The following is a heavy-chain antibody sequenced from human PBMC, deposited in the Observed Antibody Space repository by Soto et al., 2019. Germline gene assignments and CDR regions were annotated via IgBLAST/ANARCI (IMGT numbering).Heavy chain of an antibody. CDR1: GGTFSSYA. D-gene: IGHD2-21*02. Sequence: QVQLVQSGAEVKKPGSSVKVSCKASGGTFSSYAISWVRQAPGQGLEWMGGIIPIFGTANYAQKFQGRVTITADESTSTAYMELSSLRSEDTAMYYCARVEVVTAIPDHYYYYSGMDVWGQGTTVTVSS. J-gene: IGHJ6*02. CDR2: IIPIFGTA. V-gene: IGHV1-69*01. CDR3: ARVEVVTAIPDHYYYYSGMDV.